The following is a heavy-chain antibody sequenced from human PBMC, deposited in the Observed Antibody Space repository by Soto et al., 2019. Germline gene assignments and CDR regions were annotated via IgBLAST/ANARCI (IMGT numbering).Heavy chain of an antibody. Sequence: PSETLSLTCTVSGASIIGFYCSLIRNSAWKGLEWIVRIYATGTTDYNPSLKSRVMMSVDTSKKQFSLKLRSVTAADTAVYYCVRDGTKTLRDWFDPWGQGISVTVSS. J-gene: IGHJ5*02. V-gene: IGHV4-4*07. CDR1: GASIIGFY. D-gene: IGHD1-1*01. CDR2: IYATGTT. CDR3: VRDGTKTLRDWFDP.